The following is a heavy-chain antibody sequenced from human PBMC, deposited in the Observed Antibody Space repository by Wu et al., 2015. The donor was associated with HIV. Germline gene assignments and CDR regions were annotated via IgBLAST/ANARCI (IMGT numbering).Heavy chain of an antibody. CDR3: ARDLQGRDYSDLGYYYYYMGF. CDR1: GYTLTDYF. D-gene: IGHD4-17*01. J-gene: IGHJ6*03. CDR2: FDPSDGTT. Sequence: QVQMVQSGPEVKQPGASVKVSCKASGYTLTDYFMHWVRQAPGHGLEWVGMFDPSDGTTTFAQKFQGRVTMTGDTSTTTVYLELSSLRSEDTAVYYCARDLQGRDYSDLGYYYYYMGFWGKGTTVTVSS. V-gene: IGHV1-46*03.